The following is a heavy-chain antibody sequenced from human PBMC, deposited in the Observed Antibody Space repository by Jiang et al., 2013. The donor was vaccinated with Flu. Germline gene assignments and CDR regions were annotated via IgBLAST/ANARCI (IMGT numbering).Heavy chain of an antibody. V-gene: IGHV3-33*01. CDR1: GFTFSSYG. J-gene: IGHJ3*02. CDR2: IWYDGSNK. D-gene: IGHD4-17*01. CDR3: ARDKLHDYGDSGVAFDI. Sequence: VQLVESGGGVVQPGRSLRLSCAASGFTFSSYGMHWVRQAPGKGLEWVAVIWYDGSNKYYADSVKGRFTISRDNSKNTLYLQMNSLRAEDTAVYYCARDKLHDYGDSGVAFDIWGQGTMVTVSS.